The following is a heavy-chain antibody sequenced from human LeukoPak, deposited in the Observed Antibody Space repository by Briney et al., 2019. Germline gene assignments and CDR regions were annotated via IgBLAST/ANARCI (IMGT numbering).Heavy chain of an antibody. D-gene: IGHD3-22*01. J-gene: IGHJ4*02. CDR1: GFTLSSLP. CDR3: AREIGSSGRAGFFDY. Sequence: GGSLRLSCAASGFTLSSLPMHWVRQTPGKGLEWVAVLSNDGSGKSYADSVKGRFTVSRDNSKNTLYLEMNNLKTDDTAVYYCAREIGSSGRAGFFDYWGQGTLVTVSS. V-gene: IGHV3-30*04. CDR2: LSNDGSGK.